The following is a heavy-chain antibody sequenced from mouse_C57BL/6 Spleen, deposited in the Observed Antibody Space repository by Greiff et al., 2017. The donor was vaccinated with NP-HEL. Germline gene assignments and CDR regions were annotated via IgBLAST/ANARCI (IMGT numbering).Heavy chain of an antibody. CDR3: VKPYYGSSHWYFDV. Sequence: VQLQQPGTELVKPGASVKLSCKASGYTFTSFWMHWVKQRPGQGLEWIGNINPSNGGTNYSEKFKNRATLTVDKSSSTVYMQLSSLTSEDSAVYYCVKPYYGSSHWYFDVWGSGTTVTVSS. CDR2: INPSNGGT. D-gene: IGHD1-1*01. J-gene: IGHJ1*01. CDR1: GYTFTSFW. V-gene: IGHV1-53*01.